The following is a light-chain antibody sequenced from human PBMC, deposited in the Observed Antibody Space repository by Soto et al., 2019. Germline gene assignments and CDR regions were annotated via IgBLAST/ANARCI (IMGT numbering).Light chain of an antibody. CDR3: QQFHNWCT. V-gene: IGKV3-15*01. J-gene: IGKJ1*01. Sequence: EIVMTQSPATLSVSPGERATLSCRASQSDRSHLAWYQQKPRQAPRLLISGTSTRATGIPARFSGSGSGTEFSLTISSLQSEDFAVYYSQQFHNWCTFGQGTMVDIK. CDR2: GTS. CDR1: QSDRSH.